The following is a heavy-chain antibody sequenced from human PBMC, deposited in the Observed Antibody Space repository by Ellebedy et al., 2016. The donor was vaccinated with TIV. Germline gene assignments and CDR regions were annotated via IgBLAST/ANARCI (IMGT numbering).Heavy chain of an antibody. CDR3: AHHYSSSWYPVY. CDR1: GFSLTTNGVG. CDR2: IYWDDDK. J-gene: IGHJ4*02. V-gene: IGHV2-5*02. D-gene: IGHD6-13*01. Sequence: SGPTLVKPTQTLTLTCAFSGFSLTTNGVGVGWIRQPPGKALEWLALIYWDDDKRYSPSLKSRLTITKDTSKNQVVLTMTNMDPVDTATYYCAHHYSSSWYPVYWGQGTLVTVSS.